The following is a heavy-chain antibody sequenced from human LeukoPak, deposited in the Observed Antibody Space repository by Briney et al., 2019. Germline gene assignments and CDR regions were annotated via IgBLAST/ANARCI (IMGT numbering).Heavy chain of an antibody. V-gene: IGHV3-21*01. CDR2: ISSTGGYI. CDR1: GLSFTSAW. J-gene: IGHJ4*02. D-gene: IGHD2-21*01. CDR3: ARDVPYSGY. Sequence: GGSLRLSCAASGLSFTSAWMHWVRQAPGKGLEWVSSISSTGGYIFYAESVKGRFTISRDNAKNSLYLQMNSLRTDDTAVYYCARDVPYSGYWGQGTLVTVSS.